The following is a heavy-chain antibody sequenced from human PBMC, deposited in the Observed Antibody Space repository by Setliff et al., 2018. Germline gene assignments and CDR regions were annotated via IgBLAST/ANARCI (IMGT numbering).Heavy chain of an antibody. Sequence: ETLSLTCTVSGGSISSSSYYWGWIRQPPGKGLEWIGSIYYSGSTYYNPSLKSRVTISVDTSKNQFSLKLSSVTAADTAVYYCARERMYYNFWSGYSDYWGQGTLVTVS. CDR1: GGSISSSSYY. CDR3: ARERMYYNFWSGYSDY. CDR2: IYYSGST. J-gene: IGHJ4*02. V-gene: IGHV4-39*07. D-gene: IGHD3-3*01.